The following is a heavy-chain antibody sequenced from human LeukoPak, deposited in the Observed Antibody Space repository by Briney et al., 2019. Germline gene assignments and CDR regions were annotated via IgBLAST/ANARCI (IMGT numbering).Heavy chain of an antibody. CDR2: INPSGGST. CDR1: GYTFTSYY. CDR3: ASPGYSASGGGAYYFDY. J-gene: IGHJ4*02. Sequence: ASVKVSCKASGYTFTSYYMHWVRQAPGQGLEWMGIINPSGGSTSYAQKFQGRVTMTRDTSTSTVYMELSSLRSEDTAVYYCASPGYSASGGGAYYFDYWGQGTLVTVSS. V-gene: IGHV1-46*01. D-gene: IGHD6-13*01.